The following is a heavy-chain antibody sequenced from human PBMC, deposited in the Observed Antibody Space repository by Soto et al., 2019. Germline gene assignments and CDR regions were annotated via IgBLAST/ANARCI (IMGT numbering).Heavy chain of an antibody. CDR2: ISPVNGNT. Sequence: VQLVQSGAEVKKPGASVKVSCKASGYTFDSNGINWVRQAPGQGLQWMGWISPVNGNTNYAQNFQDRVTMTTDTSTTTAYLELRSLRSDDTAFYYCARDRGLAYCSSGSCATTFDYWGQGTLVTVSS. CDR3: ARDRGLAYCSSGSCATTFDY. J-gene: IGHJ4*02. CDR1: GYTFDSNG. V-gene: IGHV1-18*01. D-gene: IGHD2-15*01.